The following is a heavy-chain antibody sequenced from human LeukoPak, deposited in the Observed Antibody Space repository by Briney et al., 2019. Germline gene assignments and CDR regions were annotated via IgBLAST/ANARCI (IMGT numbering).Heavy chain of an antibody. V-gene: IGHV3-23*01. CDR1: GFTFSSYA. CDR2: ISGSGGST. J-gene: IGHJ4*02. Sequence: GGSLRLSCAASGFTFSSYAMSWVRQAPGKGLEWVSAISGSGGSTYYADSVKGRFIISRDNSKNTLYLQMNSLRAEDTAVYYCAKDSLVGATPFIFDYWGQGTLVTVSS. CDR3: AKDSLVGATPFIFDY. D-gene: IGHD1-26*01.